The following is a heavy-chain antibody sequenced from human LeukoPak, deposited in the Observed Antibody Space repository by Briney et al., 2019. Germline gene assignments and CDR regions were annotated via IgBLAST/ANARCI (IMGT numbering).Heavy chain of an antibody. Sequence: SQTLSLTCTVSGASISSGDYYWSWIRQSPGKGLEWIGYIYYSGSTSYNPSLKSRVTISVDTSKNQFSLKLSSVTAADTAVYYCAGGTTFYGMDVWGQGTTVTVSS. CDR1: GASISSGDYY. J-gene: IGHJ6*02. CDR2: IYYSGST. D-gene: IGHD2/OR15-2a*01. CDR3: AGGTTFYGMDV. V-gene: IGHV4-30-4*01.